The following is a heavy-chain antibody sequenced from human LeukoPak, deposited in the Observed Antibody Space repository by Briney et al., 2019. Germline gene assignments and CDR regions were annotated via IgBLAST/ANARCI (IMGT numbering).Heavy chain of an antibody. V-gene: IGHV1-2*02. CDR2: INPNSGGT. D-gene: IGHD3-22*01. J-gene: IGHJ3*02. Sequence: GASVKVSCKASGYTFTDYYTHWVRQAPGQGLEWMGWINPNSGGTNYAQNFQGRVTMTRDTSISTVYMELSGLRSDGTAVYYCARDEDASSDNAFDIWGQGTMVTVSS. CDR1: GYTFTDYY. CDR3: ARDEDASSDNAFDI.